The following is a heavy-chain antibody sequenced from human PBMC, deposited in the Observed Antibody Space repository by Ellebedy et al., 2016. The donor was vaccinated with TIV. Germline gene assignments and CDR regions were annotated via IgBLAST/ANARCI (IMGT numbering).Heavy chain of an antibody. CDR1: GGTFSSYA. D-gene: IGHD5-18*01. CDR2: IIPIFGTA. Sequence: AASVKVSCKASGGTFSSYAISWVRQAPGQGLEWMGGIIPIFGTANYAQKFQGRVTITADESTSTAYMELSSLRSEDTAVYYCARKGVTSNNWFDPWGQGTLVTVSS. V-gene: IGHV1-69*13. J-gene: IGHJ5*02. CDR3: ARKGVTSNNWFDP.